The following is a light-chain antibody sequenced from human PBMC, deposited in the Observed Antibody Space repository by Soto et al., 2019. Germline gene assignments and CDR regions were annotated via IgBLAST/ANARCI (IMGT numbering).Light chain of an antibody. Sequence: IVLTQSPGTLSLSQGERATLSSRASRSVSSSYLAWYQQKPGQAPRLLIYGASSRATGIPDRFSGSGSGTEFTLTISSLQPDDFATCYCQQYNSYWTFGQGTKVDIK. V-gene: IGKV3-20*01. CDR2: GAS. CDR1: RSVSSSY. J-gene: IGKJ1*01. CDR3: QQYNSYWT.